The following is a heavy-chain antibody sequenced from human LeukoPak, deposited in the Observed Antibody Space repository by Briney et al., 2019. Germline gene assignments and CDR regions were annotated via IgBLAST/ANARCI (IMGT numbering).Heavy chain of an antibody. V-gene: IGHV1-18*01. CDR2: ISAYNGNT. CDR3: ARTTPYSSGSYFDY. Sequence: ASVKVSCKASGYTFTSYGISWVRQAPGQGLEWMGWISAYNGNTNYAQKVQGRVTMTTDTSTSTAYMELRSLRSDDTAVYYCARTTPYSSGSYFDYWGQGTLVTVSS. D-gene: IGHD6-19*01. J-gene: IGHJ4*02. CDR1: GYTFTSYG.